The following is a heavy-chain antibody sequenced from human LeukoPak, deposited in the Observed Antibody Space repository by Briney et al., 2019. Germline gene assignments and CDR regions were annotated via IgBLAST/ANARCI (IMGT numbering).Heavy chain of an antibody. CDR2: IYTSGST. Sequence: PSETLSLTCTVSGGSISSGSYYWSWIRQPAGKGLEWIGRIYTSGSTNYNPSLKSRVTISPDTSKNQFSLKLSSVTAADTAVYYCARHMITAPPVLLWFGDTYGDNWFDPWGQGTLVTVSS. V-gene: IGHV4-61*02. CDR1: GGSISSGSYY. CDR3: ARHMITAPPVLLWFGDTYGDNWFDP. J-gene: IGHJ5*02. D-gene: IGHD3-10*01.